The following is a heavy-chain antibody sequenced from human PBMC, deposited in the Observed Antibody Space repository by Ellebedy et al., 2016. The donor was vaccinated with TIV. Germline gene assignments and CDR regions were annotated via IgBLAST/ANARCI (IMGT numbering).Heavy chain of an antibody. Sequence: ASVKVSCXASGYPFTQNYINWVRQAPGQGLEWMGIINTSGGSTSYAERFQGRVTMTRDTSTSTVYMELSSLRSEDTAVYYCARGVAATAGKDWFNPWGQGSLVTVSS. J-gene: IGHJ5*02. CDR1: GYPFTQNY. CDR2: INTSGGST. CDR3: ARGVAATAGKDWFNP. V-gene: IGHV1-46*01. D-gene: IGHD6-13*01.